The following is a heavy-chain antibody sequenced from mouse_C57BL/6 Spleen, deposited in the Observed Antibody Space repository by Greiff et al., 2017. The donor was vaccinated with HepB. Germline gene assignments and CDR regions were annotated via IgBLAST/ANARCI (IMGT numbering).Heavy chain of an antibody. CDR3: ARGGGRDYFDY. CDR2: IDPSDSDT. D-gene: IGHD3-3*01. Sequence: VQLQQPGAELVKPGASVKLSCKASGYTFTSYWMQWVKQRPGQGLEWIGEIDPSDSDTNYNQKFKGKATLTVDTSSSTAYMQLSSLTSEDSAVYYCARGGGRDYFDYWGQGTTLTVSS. CDR1: GYTFTSYW. J-gene: IGHJ2*01. V-gene: IGHV1-50*01.